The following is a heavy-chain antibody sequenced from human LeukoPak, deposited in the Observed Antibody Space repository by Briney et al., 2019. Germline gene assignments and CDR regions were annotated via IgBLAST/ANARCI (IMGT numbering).Heavy chain of an antibody. D-gene: IGHD6-19*01. CDR2: FDPEEGKT. V-gene: IGHV1-24*01. CDR1: GYTLPEFA. Sequence: ASVKVSCKASGYTLPEFAMHWVRQAPGKGLEWMGGFDPEEGKTIYAQKFQGRVTMTEDKSTDTACMELSRLKSEDTAVYYCATELAGWATVGKWGQGTLVTVS. CDR3: ATELAGWATVGK. J-gene: IGHJ4*02.